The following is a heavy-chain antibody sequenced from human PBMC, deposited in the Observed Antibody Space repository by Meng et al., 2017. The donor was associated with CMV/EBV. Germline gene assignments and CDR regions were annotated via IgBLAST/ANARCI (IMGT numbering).Heavy chain of an antibody. CDR3: AREIGYYDSSGYIDY. D-gene: IGHD3-22*01. Sequence: GESLKISCAASGFTFSSYSMNWVRQAPGKGLEWVSSISSSGSTIYYADSVKGRFTISRDNAKNSLYLQMNSLRAEDTAVYYCAREIGYYDSSGYIDYWGQGTLVTVSS. J-gene: IGHJ4*02. V-gene: IGHV3-48*04. CDR2: ISSSGSTI. CDR1: GFTFSSYS.